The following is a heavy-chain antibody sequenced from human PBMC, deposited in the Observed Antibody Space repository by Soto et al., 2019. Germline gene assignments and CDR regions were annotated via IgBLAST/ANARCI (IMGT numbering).Heavy chain of an antibody. CDR3: ARLGGSGLSMDF. CDR1: GFTFSTYW. D-gene: IGHD3-16*01. J-gene: IGHJ4*02. V-gene: IGHV3-7*04. Sequence: EVPLVESGGALVQPGGSLRLSCAASGFTFSTYWMSWVRQAPGKGLEWVADIKQDGSEKYYVDSVKGRFTISRDNAKNSLYLQMNSRRAEDTAVYYCARLGGSGLSMDFWVRGTLATVST. CDR2: IKQDGSEK.